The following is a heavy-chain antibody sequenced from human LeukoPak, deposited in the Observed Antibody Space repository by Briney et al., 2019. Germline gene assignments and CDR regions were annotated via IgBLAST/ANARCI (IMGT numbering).Heavy chain of an antibody. CDR2: IYYSGST. Sequence: SETLSLTCTVTGGSISSYYWSWNRQPPGKGLEWIGYIYYSGSTNYNPSLKSRVTISVDTSKNQFSLKLSSVTAADTAVYYCARDQRVGDSSGWYYYYGMDVWGKGTTVTVSS. J-gene: IGHJ6*04. CDR1: GGSISSYY. D-gene: IGHD6-19*01. V-gene: IGHV4-59*01. CDR3: ARDQRVGDSSGWYYYYGMDV.